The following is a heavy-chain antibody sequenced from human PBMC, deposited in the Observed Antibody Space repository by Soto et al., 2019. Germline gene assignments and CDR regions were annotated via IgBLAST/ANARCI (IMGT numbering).Heavy chain of an antibody. CDR3: TSPVLWFGEDG. J-gene: IGHJ4*02. D-gene: IGHD3-10*01. V-gene: IGHV3-11*05. CDR1: GFTFSDYY. CDR2: ISSSSSYT. Sequence: QVQLVESGGGLVKPGGSLRLSCAASGFTFSDYYMSWIRPAPGKGLEWVSYISSSSSYTNYADSVKGRFTISRDNAKTSLYLQMTSLRAEDTAVYYCTSPVLWFGEDGWGQGTLVTVSS.